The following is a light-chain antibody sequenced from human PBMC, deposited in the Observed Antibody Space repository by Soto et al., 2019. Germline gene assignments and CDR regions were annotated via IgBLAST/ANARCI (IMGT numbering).Light chain of an antibody. CDR2: EVS. J-gene: IGLJ1*01. CDR3: GSYTGSITYV. Sequence: QSVLTQPASVSGSPGQSITISCTGTSSDVGNDNFVSWYQHHPGKAPKLIIYEVSYRPSGVSHRFSGSKSGNTASLTISGLQVEDEAEYYCGSYTGSITYVFGTGTKVTVL. CDR1: SSDVGNDNF. V-gene: IGLV2-14*01.